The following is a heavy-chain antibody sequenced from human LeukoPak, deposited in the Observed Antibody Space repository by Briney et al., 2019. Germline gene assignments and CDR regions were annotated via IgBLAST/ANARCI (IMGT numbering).Heavy chain of an antibody. J-gene: IGHJ4*02. Sequence: PGGSLRLSCAASGFTFSSYAMLWVRQAPAHRLEYDSAISSKGGSTHYANSVKGRFTISRDNSKNTLYLQMGSLRAEDMAVYYCARVQLRYFDWLGGFDYWGQGTLVTVSS. D-gene: IGHD3-9*01. CDR3: ARVQLRYFDWLGGFDY. CDR2: ISSKGGST. V-gene: IGHV3-64*01. CDR1: GFTFSSYA.